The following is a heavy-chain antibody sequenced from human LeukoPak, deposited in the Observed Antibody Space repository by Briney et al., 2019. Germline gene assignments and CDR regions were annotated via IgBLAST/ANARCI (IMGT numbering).Heavy chain of an antibody. CDR3: ARDGDRSSEDN. CDR2: ISHDGSNK. J-gene: IGHJ4*02. V-gene: IGHV3-30*03. Sequence: PGGSLRLSCAASGFTFSSYSMNWVRQAPGKGLEWVAFISHDGSNKYYADSVRGRFTISRDSSKNTLSLQMNSLRVEDTAVYYCARDGDRSSEDNWGQGTLVTVSS. D-gene: IGHD7-27*01. CDR1: GFTFSSYS.